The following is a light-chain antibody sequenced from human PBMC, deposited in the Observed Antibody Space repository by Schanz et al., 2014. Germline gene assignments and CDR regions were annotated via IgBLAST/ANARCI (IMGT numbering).Light chain of an antibody. Sequence: EIVLTQSPGTLSLSPGERATLSCRASQSVSSSYLAWYQQKPGQAPRLLIYGASSRATGIPDRFSGSGSGTDFTLTISRLEPEDFAVYYCQQYGSPPLTFGPGTTVDIK. V-gene: IGKV3-20*01. J-gene: IGKJ3*01. CDR1: QSVSSSY. CDR2: GAS. CDR3: QQYGSPPLT.